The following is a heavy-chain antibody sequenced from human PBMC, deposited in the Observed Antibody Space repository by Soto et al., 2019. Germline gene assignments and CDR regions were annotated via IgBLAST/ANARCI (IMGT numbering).Heavy chain of an antibody. CDR2: ISYDGSNK. Sequence: GGSLRLSCAASGFTFSSYGMHWVRQAPGKGLEWVAVISYDGSNKNYADSVKGRFTISRDNSKNTLYLQMNSLRAEDTAVYYCTRSYPTFDYWGQGTLVTVSS. CDR3: TRSYPTFDY. CDR1: GFTFSSYG. J-gene: IGHJ4*02. V-gene: IGHV3-30*03.